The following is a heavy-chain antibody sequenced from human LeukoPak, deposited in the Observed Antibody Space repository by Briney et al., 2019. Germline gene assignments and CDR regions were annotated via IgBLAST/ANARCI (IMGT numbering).Heavy chain of an antibody. CDR1: GFTFSSYS. Sequence: QPGGSLRLSCAASGFTFSSYSMNWVRQAPGKGLEWVSYISSSSSTIYYADSVKGRFTISRDNDKNSLYLQMNSLRAEDTAVYYCASRVGGSYPGVDAFDIWGQGTMVTVSS. D-gene: IGHD1-26*01. CDR2: ISSSSSTI. CDR3: ASRVGGSYPGVDAFDI. V-gene: IGHV3-48*01. J-gene: IGHJ3*02.